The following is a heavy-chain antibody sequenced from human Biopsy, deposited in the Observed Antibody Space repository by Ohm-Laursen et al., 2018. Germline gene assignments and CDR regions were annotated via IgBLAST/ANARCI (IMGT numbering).Heavy chain of an antibody. CDR1: GYTFSDYI. CDR2: INTRRGDT. V-gene: IGHV1-18*01. D-gene: IGHD2-2*01. Sequence: SVKVSCKVSGYTFSDYILNWVRQAPGQGLEWMGWINTRRGDTNYAQKFQGRVTMTRDTSTTTVFMELTSLRSDDTAMYYCARVEDSTRHWYFDLWGRGTQVTVSS. J-gene: IGHJ2*01. CDR3: ARVEDSTRHWYFDL.